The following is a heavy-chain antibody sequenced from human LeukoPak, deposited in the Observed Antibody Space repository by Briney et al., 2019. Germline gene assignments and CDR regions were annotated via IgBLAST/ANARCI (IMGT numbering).Heavy chain of an antibody. V-gene: IGHV3-7*03. CDR1: GFTFSSYW. Sequence: GGSLRLSCAASGFTFSSYWMSWVRQAPGTGLEWVANIKQDGSEKYYVDSVKGRFTISRDNAKNSLYLQMNSLRAEDTAVYYCARTPIAAAGKGIWYFDYWGQGTLVTVSS. CDR3: ARTPIAAAGKGIWYFDY. D-gene: IGHD6-13*01. J-gene: IGHJ4*02. CDR2: IKQDGSEK.